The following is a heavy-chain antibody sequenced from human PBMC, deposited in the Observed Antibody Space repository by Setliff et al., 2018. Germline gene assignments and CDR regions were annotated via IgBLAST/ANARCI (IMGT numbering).Heavy chain of an antibody. Sequence: GESLKICCKGSGYSFTNYWIGWVRQMPGKGLEWMGIIYPGDSDTRYSPSFQGQVTISADKSISTAYLQWSSLKASDTAMYYCARRNTAMVYGFDIWGQGTMVTVSS. V-gene: IGHV5-51*01. CDR2: IYPGDSDT. D-gene: IGHD5-18*01. CDR1: GYSFTNYW. CDR3: ARRNTAMVYGFDI. J-gene: IGHJ3*02.